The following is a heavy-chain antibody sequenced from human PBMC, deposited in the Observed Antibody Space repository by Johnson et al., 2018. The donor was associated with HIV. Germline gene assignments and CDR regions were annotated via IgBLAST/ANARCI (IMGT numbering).Heavy chain of an antibody. J-gene: IGHJ3*02. D-gene: IGHD2-15*01. CDR3: AKDLRSVNLDAFDI. CDR2: ISWNSGSI. Sequence: VQLVESGGGVVRPGGSLRLSCAASGFTFSSYGMHWVRQAPGKGLEWVSGISWNSGSIGYADSVKGRFTISRDNAKSSLYLQMNSLRAEDTALYYCAKDLRSVNLDAFDIWGQGTMVTVSS. CDR1: GFTFSSYG. V-gene: IGHV3-9*01.